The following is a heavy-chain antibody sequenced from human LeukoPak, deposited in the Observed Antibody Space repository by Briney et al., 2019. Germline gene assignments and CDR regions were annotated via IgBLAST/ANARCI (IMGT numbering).Heavy chain of an antibody. D-gene: IGHD3-10*01. V-gene: IGHV4-4*07. Sequence: SETLSLTCTVSGGSISSYYLSWIRQPAGKGLDWIGRIYTSGSTYYNPSLKSRVTISVDTSKNQFSLKLSSVTAADTAVYYCAGMVRGVIPFDYWGQGTLVTVSS. J-gene: IGHJ4*02. CDR3: AGMVRGVIPFDY. CDR1: GGSISSYY. CDR2: IYTSGST.